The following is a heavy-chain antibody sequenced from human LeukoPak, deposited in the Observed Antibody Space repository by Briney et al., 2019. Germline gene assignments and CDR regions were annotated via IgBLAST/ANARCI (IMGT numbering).Heavy chain of an antibody. CDR1: GLIFSSYG. J-gene: IGHJ4*02. CDR2: IRYDGGNI. V-gene: IGHV3-30*02. Sequence: PGGSLRLSCAASGLIFSSYGMHWVRQAPGKGLEWVAFIRYDGGNIYYADSVKGRFTISRDNSKNTLYLQMNSLRAEDMAVYYCAKDQRAYGSPYYFDYWGQGTLVTVSS. CDR3: AKDQRAYGSPYYFDY. D-gene: IGHD3-10*01.